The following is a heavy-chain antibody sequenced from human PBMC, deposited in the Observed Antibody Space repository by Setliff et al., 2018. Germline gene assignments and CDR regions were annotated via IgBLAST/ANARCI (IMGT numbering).Heavy chain of an antibody. D-gene: IGHD1-1*01. CDR3: VRGLSDRVNWFAFDY. CDR2: ISSSGGTI. CDR1: GFSFKSYS. Sequence: GGSLRLSCAASGFSFKSYSMNWVRQAPGKGLEWISYISSSGGTIYYADSVKGRFTISRDNAKNSVDLQMSSLRPEDTAIYFCVRGLSDRVNWFAFDYWGQGTLVTVSS. J-gene: IGHJ4*02. V-gene: IGHV3-48*03.